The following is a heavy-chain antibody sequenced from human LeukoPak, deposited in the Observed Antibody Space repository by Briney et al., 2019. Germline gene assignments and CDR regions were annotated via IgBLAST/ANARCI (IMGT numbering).Heavy chain of an antibody. J-gene: IGHJ6*03. CDR2: ISSSGSTI. CDR1: GFTFSSYE. Sequence: GGSLRLSCAASGFTFSSYEMNWVRQAPGKGLEWVSYISSSGSTIYYADSVKGRFTISRDNAKNSLYLQMNSLRAEDTAVYYCAREPPRDYYMDVWGKGTTVTVSS. CDR3: AREPPRDYYMDV. V-gene: IGHV3-48*03. D-gene: IGHD3-10*01.